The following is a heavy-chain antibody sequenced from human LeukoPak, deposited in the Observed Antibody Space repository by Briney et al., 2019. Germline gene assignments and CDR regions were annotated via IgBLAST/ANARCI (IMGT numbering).Heavy chain of an antibody. D-gene: IGHD3-10*01. CDR3: ATTTVFLWFGESQISGYFDY. CDR2: ISGSVSST. V-gene: IGHV3-23*01. Sequence: GGSLRLSCAASGFTFSNYAMSWVRQAPGKGLEWVSAISGSVSSTYYADSVKGRFTISRDNSKNSLYLQMNSLRAEDTALYYCATTTVFLWFGESQISGYFDYWGQGTLVTVSS. J-gene: IGHJ4*02. CDR1: GFTFSNYA.